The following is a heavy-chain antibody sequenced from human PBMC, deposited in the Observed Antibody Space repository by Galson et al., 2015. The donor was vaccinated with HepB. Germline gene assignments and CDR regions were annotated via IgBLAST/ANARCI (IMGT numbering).Heavy chain of an antibody. Sequence: SLRLSCAASGFTFSSYGMHWVRQAPGKGLEWVAVISYDGSNKYYADSVKGRFTISRDNSKNTLYLQMNSLRAEDTAVYYCAKEALLWFGEGGAFDIWGKGTMVTVSS. CDR1: GFTFSSYG. CDR2: ISYDGSNK. D-gene: IGHD3-10*01. V-gene: IGHV3-30*18. CDR3: AKEALLWFGEGGAFDI. J-gene: IGHJ3*02.